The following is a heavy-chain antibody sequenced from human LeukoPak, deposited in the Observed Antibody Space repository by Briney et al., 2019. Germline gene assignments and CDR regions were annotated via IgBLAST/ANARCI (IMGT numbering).Heavy chain of an antibody. V-gene: IGHV4-39*07. CDR1: GGSISSSSYY. Sequence: KTSETLSLTCTVPGGSISSSSYYWGWIRQPPGKGLEWIGSIYYSGSTYYNPSLKSRVTISVDTSKNQFSLKLSSVTAADTAVYYCAREYSGSYFYMDVWGKGTTVTVSS. D-gene: IGHD1-26*01. CDR2: IYYSGST. J-gene: IGHJ6*03. CDR3: AREYSGSYFYMDV.